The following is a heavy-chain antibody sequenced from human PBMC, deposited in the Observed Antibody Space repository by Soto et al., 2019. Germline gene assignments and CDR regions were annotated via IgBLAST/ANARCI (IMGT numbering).Heavy chain of an antibody. CDR1: GGTFSRYA. CDR3: AVRFLEWLQLQYYYYYYGMDV. CDR2: IIPIFGTA. D-gene: IGHD3-3*01. Sequence: GASVKVSCKASGGTFSRYAISWVRQAPAQGLEWMGGIIPIFGTANYAQKFQGRVTITADESTSTAYMELSSLRSEDTAVYYCAVRFLEWLQLQYYYYYYGMDVWGQGTTVTVSS. J-gene: IGHJ6*02. V-gene: IGHV1-69*13.